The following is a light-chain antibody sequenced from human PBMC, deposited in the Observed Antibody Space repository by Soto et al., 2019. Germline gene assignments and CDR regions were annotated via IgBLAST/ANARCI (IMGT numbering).Light chain of an antibody. CDR1: SSNIGAGYD. Sequence: QSVLTQPPSVSGAPGQRVTISCTGSSSNIGAGYDVHWYQQLPGTAPKLLIYGNSNRPSGVPDRFSGSKSGTSASLAITGLQAEDEADYYCQSYYGSLSGSDVFATGTKVTVL. J-gene: IGLJ1*01. CDR3: QSYYGSLSGSDV. V-gene: IGLV1-40*01. CDR2: GNS.